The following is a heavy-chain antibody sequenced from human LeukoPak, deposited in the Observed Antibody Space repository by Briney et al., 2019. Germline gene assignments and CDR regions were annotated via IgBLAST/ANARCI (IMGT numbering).Heavy chain of an antibody. J-gene: IGHJ4*02. D-gene: IGHD2-15*01. CDR1: GFTFNRNV. V-gene: IGHV3-74*01. Sequence: PGGSLRLSCAASGFTFNRNVMSWARQAPGKGLVWVSRINSDGSSTSYADSVKGRFTISRDNAKNTLYLQMNSLRAEDTAVYYCARSAWVDCFDYWGQGTLVTVSS. CDR3: ARSAWVDCFDY. CDR2: INSDGSST.